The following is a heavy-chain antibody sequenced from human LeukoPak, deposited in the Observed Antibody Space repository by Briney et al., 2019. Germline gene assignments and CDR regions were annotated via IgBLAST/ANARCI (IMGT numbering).Heavy chain of an antibody. CDR2: INTDGTTT. Sequence: PGGSLRLSCAASGFTFTTHGFHWVRQAPGKGLVWVSRINTDGTTTNYADSVNGRFTISRDSTKSTLYLQMNSLRAEDTAVYYCVRSFSGPADYWGQGTQVAVSS. V-gene: IGHV3-74*01. J-gene: IGHJ4*02. D-gene: IGHD3-10*01. CDR3: VRSFSGPADY. CDR1: GFTFTTHG.